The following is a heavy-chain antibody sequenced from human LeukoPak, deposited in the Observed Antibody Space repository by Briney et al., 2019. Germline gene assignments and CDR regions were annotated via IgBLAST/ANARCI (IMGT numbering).Heavy chain of an antibody. J-gene: IGHJ6*02. D-gene: IGHD2-15*01. CDR3: ARRSHDYYGMDV. CDR2: IYPGDSDT. CDR1: GYSFSTYW. Sequence: GESLKISCKGSGYSFSTYWIAWLRQMPGKGLEWMGIIYPGDSDTRYSPSFQGQVTFSADKSISTAYLQWSSLRASDTAMYYCARRSHDYYGMDVWGQGTTVTVS. V-gene: IGHV5-51*01.